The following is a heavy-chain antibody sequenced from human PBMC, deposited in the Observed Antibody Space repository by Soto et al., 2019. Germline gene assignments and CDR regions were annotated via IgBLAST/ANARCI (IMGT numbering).Heavy chain of an antibody. Sequence: QVQLVQSGAEVKKPGSSVKVSCKASGGTFSSYTISWVRQAPGQGLEWMGRIIPILGIANYAQKFQGRVTITADKSTSTAYMELSSLRSDDTAVYYCARVLPSRFDPWGQGTLVTVSS. J-gene: IGHJ5*02. CDR3: ARVLPSRFDP. CDR2: IIPILGIA. V-gene: IGHV1-69*02. CDR1: GGTFSSYT.